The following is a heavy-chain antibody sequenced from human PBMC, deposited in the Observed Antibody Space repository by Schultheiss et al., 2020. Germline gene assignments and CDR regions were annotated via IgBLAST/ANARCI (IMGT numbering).Heavy chain of an antibody. CDR2: ISGSGGST. CDR3: ARASPIFGVVIIGAFDY. Sequence: GESLKISCAASGFTFSSYAMSWVRQAPGKGLEWVSAISGSGGSTYYADSVKGRFTISRDNAKNSLYLQMNSLRAEDTAVYYCARASPIFGVVIIGAFDYWGQGTLVTVSS. D-gene: IGHD3-3*01. J-gene: IGHJ4*02. CDR1: GFTFSSYA. V-gene: IGHV3-23*01.